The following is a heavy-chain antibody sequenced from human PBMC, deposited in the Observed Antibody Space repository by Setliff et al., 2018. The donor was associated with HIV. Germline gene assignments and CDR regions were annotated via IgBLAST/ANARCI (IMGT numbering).Heavy chain of an antibody. D-gene: IGHD2-8*02. CDR1: GSSISSNSY. V-gene: IGHV4-38-2*02. Sequence: PSETLSLTCSVSGSSISSNSYWWAWIWQPPGKGLEYIGTIYHRGGTFNNPSLKSRVVMSVDTSKNQFSLKLTSVTAADTATYYCARDTGVNVAPDGRGYHTFDFWGRGTMVTVSS. CDR2: IYHRGGT. J-gene: IGHJ3*01. CDR3: ARDTGVNVAPDGRGYHTFDF.